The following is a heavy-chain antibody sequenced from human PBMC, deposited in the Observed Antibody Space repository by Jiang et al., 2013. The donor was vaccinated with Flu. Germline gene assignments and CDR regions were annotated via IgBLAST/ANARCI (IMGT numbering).Heavy chain of an antibody. CDR2: IIPIFGTA. CDR1: SYA. V-gene: IGHV1-69*06. J-gene: IGHJ5*02. CDR3: ARDYYDSSGYYYWFDP. D-gene: IGHD3-22*01. Sequence: SYAISWVRQAPGQGLEWMGGIIPIFGTANYAQKFQGRVTITADKSTSTAYMELSSLRSEDTAVYYCARDYYDSSGYYYWFDPWGQGTLVTVSS.